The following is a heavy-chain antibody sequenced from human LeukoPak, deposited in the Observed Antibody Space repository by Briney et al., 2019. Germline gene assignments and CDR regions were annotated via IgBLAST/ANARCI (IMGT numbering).Heavy chain of an antibody. V-gene: IGHV3-64*01. D-gene: IGHD1-26*01. CDR3: ARERAEGKGFDP. CDR1: GFTFSSYA. CDR2: ISSNGGST. J-gene: IGHJ5*02. Sequence: GGSLRLSCAASGFTFSSYAMHWVRQAPGKGLEYVSAISSNGGSTYYANSVKGRFTISRDNSKNTLYLQMGSLRAEDMAVYYCARERAEGKGFDPWGQGTLVTVSS.